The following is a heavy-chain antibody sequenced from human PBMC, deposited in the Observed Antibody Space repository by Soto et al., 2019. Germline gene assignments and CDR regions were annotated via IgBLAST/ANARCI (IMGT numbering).Heavy chain of an antibody. Sequence: ELQLVQSEAEVKKPGESLKISCQASGHSFPSYCMGWVRQMPGKGLEWMGIICPGDSDTTYSPSFQGQVTISADKSIKTASLQWSSVKASDTAMYYCVVSYFYGSRSYYQVRAFDIWGQGTTVTVSS. D-gene: IGHD3-10*01. CDR3: VVSYFYGSRSYYQVRAFDI. CDR2: ICPGDSDT. V-gene: IGHV5-51*03. J-gene: IGHJ3*02. CDR1: GHSFPSYC.